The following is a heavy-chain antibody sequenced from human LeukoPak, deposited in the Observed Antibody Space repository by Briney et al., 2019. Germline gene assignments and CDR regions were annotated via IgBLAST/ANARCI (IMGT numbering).Heavy chain of an antibody. CDR1: GGSISSSSYC. CDR2: IYYSGST. D-gene: IGHD2-2*01. CDR3: AREDIVVVPAVPFQR. V-gene: IGHV4-39*02. J-gene: IGHJ1*01. Sequence: SETLSLTCTVSGGSISSSSYCWGWIRQPPGKGLEWIGSIYYSGSTYYNPSLKSRVTISVDTSKNQFSLKLSSVTAADTAVYYCAREDIVVVPAVPFQRWGQGTLVTVSS.